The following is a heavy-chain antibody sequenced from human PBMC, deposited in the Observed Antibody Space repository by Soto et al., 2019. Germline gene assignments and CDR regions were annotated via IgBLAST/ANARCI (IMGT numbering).Heavy chain of an antibody. CDR2: INEDGSEE. CDR1: GFSISDYW. V-gene: IGHV3-7*01. CDR3: CHTWV. J-gene: IGHJ4*02. D-gene: IGHD1-26*01. Sequence: EVQMVESGGGLVQPGGSLRLSCAASGFSISDYWMSWVRQAPGKGLEWVSNINEDGSEENYVDSVKGRFTISRDNARNSLYLQMNSLRVEDTAVYYCCHTWVGGQGTLVTVSS.